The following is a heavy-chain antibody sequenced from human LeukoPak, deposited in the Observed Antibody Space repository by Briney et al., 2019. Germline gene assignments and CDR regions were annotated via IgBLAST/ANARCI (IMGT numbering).Heavy chain of an antibody. D-gene: IGHD3-16*01. CDR3: ARDGGRWMAIPA. CDR2: IKEEGRER. CDR1: RFTFSDYW. Sequence: GGSLRLSSAAPRFTFSDYWTAWVRQAPGKGLEWVANIKEEGRERYYVDTVKGRFTISRDNAASSLYMQMSSLRAEDTAVYFTARDGGRWMAIPAWGQGTLVSVSS. J-gene: IGHJ5*02. V-gene: IGHV3-7*05.